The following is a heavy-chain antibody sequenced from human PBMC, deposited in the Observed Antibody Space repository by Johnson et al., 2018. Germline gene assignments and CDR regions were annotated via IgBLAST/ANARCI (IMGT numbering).Heavy chain of an antibody. CDR1: GFSFRTYA. D-gene: IGHD6-13*01. Sequence: VQLVQAGGGLVQPGGSLTLPCVASGFSFRTYAMNWVRQASGQGLEWVTQISAGGASTHYAGPVKGRFTISRDNSKNILFLQMKSLRAEETAGYYCLKGASAAGTRGAFDIWGQGTMLTVSS. J-gene: IGHJ3*02. V-gene: IGHV3-23*04. CDR2: ISAGGAST. CDR3: LKGASAAGTRGAFDI.